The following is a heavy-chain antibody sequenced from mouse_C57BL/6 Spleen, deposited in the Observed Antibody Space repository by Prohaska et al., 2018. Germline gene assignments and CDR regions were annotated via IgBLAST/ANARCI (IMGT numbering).Heavy chain of an antibody. V-gene: IGHV5-6*01. D-gene: IGHD1-1*01. CDR3: ARHASTTSYYAMDY. J-gene: IGHJ4*01. Sequence: EVQLVESGGDLVKPGGSLKLSCAASGFTFSSYGMSWVRQTPDKRLEWVATISSGGSYTYYPDSVKGRFTISRDNAKNTLYLQMSSLKSEDTAMYYCARHASTTSYYAMDYWGQGTSVTVSS. CDR1: GFTFSSYG. CDR2: ISSGGSYT.